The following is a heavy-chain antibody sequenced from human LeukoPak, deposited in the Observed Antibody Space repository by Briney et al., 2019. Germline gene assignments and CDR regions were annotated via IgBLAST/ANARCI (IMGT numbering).Heavy chain of an antibody. Sequence: GGSLRLPCAASGFTFSSYSMNWVRQAPGKGLEWVSSISSSSSYIYYADSVKGRFTISRGNAKNSLYLQMNSLRAEDTAVYYCARVSEAVPNYWGQGTLVTVSS. V-gene: IGHV3-21*01. D-gene: IGHD1-26*01. CDR1: GFTFSSYS. J-gene: IGHJ4*02. CDR3: ARVSEAVPNY. CDR2: ISSSSSYI.